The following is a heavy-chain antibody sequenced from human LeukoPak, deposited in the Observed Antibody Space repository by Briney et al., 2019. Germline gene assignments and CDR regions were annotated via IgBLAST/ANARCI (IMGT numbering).Heavy chain of an antibody. V-gene: IGHV1-2*02. CDR2: INPKSGGT. Sequence: ASVKGSCKGSGYTFTGYYMHWVRQAPGQGGEGVGWINPKSGGTNYAQKFQGSVTMTRDTSISTAYMELSRLRSDDTAVYYCATLSLGYCSSTSCFNYWGQGTLVTVSS. CDR1: GYTFTGYY. CDR3: ATLSLGYCSSTSCFNY. J-gene: IGHJ4*02. D-gene: IGHD2-2*01.